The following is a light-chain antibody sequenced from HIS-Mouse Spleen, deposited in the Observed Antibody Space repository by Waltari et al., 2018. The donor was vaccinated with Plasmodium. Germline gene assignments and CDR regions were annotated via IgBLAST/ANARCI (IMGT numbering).Light chain of an antibody. CDR3: YSTDSSGNHRV. V-gene: IGLV3-10*01. J-gene: IGLJ3*02. CDR2: EDS. CDR1: ALPQKY. Sequence: SYELTQPPSVSVSPGQPARITCSGDALPQKYAYWYQQKSGQAPVLVISEDSKRPSGIPERFYGSSSGTMATLTISGAQVEDEADYYCYSTDSSGNHRVFGGGTKLTVL.